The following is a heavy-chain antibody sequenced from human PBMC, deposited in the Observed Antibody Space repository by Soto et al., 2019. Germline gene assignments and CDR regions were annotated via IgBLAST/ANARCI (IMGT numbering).Heavy chain of an antibody. CDR1: GGAFSNYA. J-gene: IGHJ3*02. D-gene: IGHD3-22*01. CDR3: ARDRPKIVVVITEDAFDI. Sequence: SVKVSCKLSGGAFSNYAISWMRQAPGQGLEWMGRIIPILGITNYAQKLQGRVTMTTDTSTSTAYMELRSLRSDDTAVYYCARDRPKIVVVITEDAFDIWGQGTMVT. V-gene: IGHV1-69*04. CDR2: IIPILGIT.